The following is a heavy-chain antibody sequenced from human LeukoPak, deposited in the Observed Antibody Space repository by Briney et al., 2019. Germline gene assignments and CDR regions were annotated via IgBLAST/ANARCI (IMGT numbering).Heavy chain of an antibody. CDR3: ARAGGYASSWAY. CDR1: GFTFSSYW. D-gene: IGHD5-12*01. CDR2: IKQDGSEK. V-gene: IGHV3-7*01. J-gene: IGHJ4*02. Sequence: PGGSLRLSCAASGFTFSSYWMSWVRQAPGNGLEWVANIKQDGSEKNYVDSVKGRFTISRDNAKNSLELQMNNLRDEDTAVYYCARAGGYASSWAYWGQGTLVTVSS.